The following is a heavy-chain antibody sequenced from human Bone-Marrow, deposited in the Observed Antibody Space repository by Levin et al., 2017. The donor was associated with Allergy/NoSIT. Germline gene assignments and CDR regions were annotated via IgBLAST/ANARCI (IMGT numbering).Heavy chain of an antibody. J-gene: IGHJ4*02. CDR1: GYTFSDYY. CDR3: ARCGASSNDY. CDR2: IDPTHGGT. D-gene: IGHD6-13*01. Sequence: ASVKVSCSVSGYTFSDYYIHWIRKTPGQGLEWIGWIDPTHGGTQFSEKFHDRLVLTRNSSINTAYMELGKLRSGDTALYYCARCGASSNDYWGRGTLVTVSS. V-gene: IGHV1-2*02.